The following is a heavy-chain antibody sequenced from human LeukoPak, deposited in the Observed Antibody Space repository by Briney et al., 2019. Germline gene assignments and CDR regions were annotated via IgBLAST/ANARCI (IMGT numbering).Heavy chain of an antibody. CDR3: AMHRNWAFRPAFDY. CDR1: GFTFSSYA. V-gene: IGHV3-23*01. Sequence: GGSLRLSCAASGFTFSSYAMSWVRQAPGKGLEWVSAISGSGGSTYYADSVKGRFTISRDNSKNTLYLQMNSLRAEDTAVYYCAMHRNWAFRPAFDYWGQGTLVTVSS. J-gene: IGHJ4*02. CDR2: ISGSGGST. D-gene: IGHD7-27*01.